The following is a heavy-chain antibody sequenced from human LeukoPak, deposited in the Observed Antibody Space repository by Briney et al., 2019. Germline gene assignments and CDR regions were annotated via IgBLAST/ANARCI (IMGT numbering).Heavy chain of an antibody. Sequence: GGSLRLSCAASGFTFSSYSMNWVRQAPGKGLEWVSYISSSRSTIYYADSVKGRFTISRDNAKNSLYLHMNSLRAEDTAVYYCARESWDIVATIAYFDYWGQGTLVTVSS. CDR1: GFTFSSYS. V-gene: IGHV3-48*04. D-gene: IGHD5-12*01. CDR3: ARESWDIVATIAYFDY. CDR2: ISSSRSTI. J-gene: IGHJ4*02.